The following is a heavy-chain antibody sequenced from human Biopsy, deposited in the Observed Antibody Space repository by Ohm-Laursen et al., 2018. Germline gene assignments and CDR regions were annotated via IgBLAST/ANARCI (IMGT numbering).Heavy chain of an antibody. CDR2: IIPIFGTA. V-gene: IGHV1-69*13. D-gene: IGHD1-26*01. J-gene: IGHJ4*02. CDR3: ARDALGGGSYRFFY. CDR1: GGTFTNYS. Sequence: ASVKVSCKASGGTFTNYSISWGRQAPGQGLEWMGGIIPIFGTANYAQKFQGRVTITADESTSTAYMELSSLRSDDTAVYYCARDALGGGSYRFFYWGQGSLVTVSS.